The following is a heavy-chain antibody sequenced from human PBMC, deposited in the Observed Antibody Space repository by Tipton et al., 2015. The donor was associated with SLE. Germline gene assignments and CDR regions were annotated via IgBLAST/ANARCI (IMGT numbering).Heavy chain of an antibody. CDR2: IYTSGST. D-gene: IGHD4-17*01. Sequence: TLSLTCTVSGGSISSYYWSWIRQPAGKGLEWIGRIYTSGSTNYNPSLKSRVTMSVDTSKNQFSLKLSSVTAADTAVYYCARLSISGDYFNWVDPWGQGTLVTVSS. CDR3: ARLSISGDYFNWVDP. V-gene: IGHV4-4*07. CDR1: GGSISSYY. J-gene: IGHJ5*02.